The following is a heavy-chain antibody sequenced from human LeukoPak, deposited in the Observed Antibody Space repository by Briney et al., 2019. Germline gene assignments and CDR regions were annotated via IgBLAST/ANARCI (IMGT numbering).Heavy chain of an antibody. Sequence: GGSLRLSCAASEFSVGSNYMTWVRQAPGKGLEWVSLIYSGGSTYYADSVKGRFTISRDNSKNTLYLQMNSLRAEDTAVYYCARGPDRQQLTYYYYYYYMDVWGKGTTVTVSS. J-gene: IGHJ6*03. CDR3: ARGPDRQQLTYYYYYYYMDV. CDR2: IYSGGST. V-gene: IGHV3-66*02. D-gene: IGHD6-13*01. CDR1: EFSVGSNY.